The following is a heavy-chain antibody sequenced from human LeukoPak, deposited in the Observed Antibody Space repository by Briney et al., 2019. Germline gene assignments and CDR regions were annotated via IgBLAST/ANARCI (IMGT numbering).Heavy chain of an antibody. Sequence: HPGGSLRLSCAASGFTFSSYGMHWVRQAPGKGLEWVAVISYDGSNKYYADSVKGRFTISRDNSKNTLYLQMNSLRAEDTAVYYCAREYYDILTGYYAFDIWGQGTMVTVSS. CDR1: GFTFSSYG. V-gene: IGHV3-30*03. D-gene: IGHD3-9*01. CDR3: AREYYDILTGYYAFDI. J-gene: IGHJ3*02. CDR2: ISYDGSNK.